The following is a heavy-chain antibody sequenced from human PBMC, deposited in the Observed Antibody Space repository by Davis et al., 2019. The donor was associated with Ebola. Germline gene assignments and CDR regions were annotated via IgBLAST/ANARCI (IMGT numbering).Heavy chain of an antibody. D-gene: IGHD3-22*01. J-gene: IGHJ6*02. Sequence: LETLSLTCTVSGFSISGGYYWGWIRQSPGKGLEWIGSISHSGYTSFNPSLSSRVSISIDTSKNQFSLHLNSVTAADTAVYYCARDKAQSYYDTPAYHYYYNGVDVWGQGTTVTVSS. V-gene: IGHV4-38-2*02. CDR2: ISHSGYT. CDR3: ARDKAQSYYDTPAYHYYYNGVDV. CDR1: GFSISGGYY.